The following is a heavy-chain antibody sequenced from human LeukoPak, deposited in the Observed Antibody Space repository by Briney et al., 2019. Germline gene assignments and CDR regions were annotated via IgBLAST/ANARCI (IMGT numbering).Heavy chain of an antibody. Sequence: GASVKVSCKASGYTFTGYYMHWVRQAPGQGLEWMGWINPNSGGTNYAQKFQGRVTMTTDTSTSTAYMELRGLRSDDTAVYYCARNSGWYGLDYWGQGTLVTVSA. V-gene: IGHV1-2*02. J-gene: IGHJ4*02. CDR3: ARNSGWYGLDY. CDR2: INPNSGGT. D-gene: IGHD6-19*01. CDR1: GYTFTGYY.